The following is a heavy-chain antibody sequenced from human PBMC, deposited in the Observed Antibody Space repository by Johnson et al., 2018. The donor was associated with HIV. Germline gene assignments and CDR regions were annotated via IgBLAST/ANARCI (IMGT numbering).Heavy chain of an antibody. CDR1: GFTFTTYG. D-gene: IGHD3-3*01. CDR3: ARDHDGL. Sequence: QVQPVESGGGAVQPGRSMRHSCAASGFTFTTYGMHWVRQAAGKGLDWVAFISYDGSNKYYADSVKGRFTISRDNAKNSLYLQMNSLRAEDTAVYYCARDHDGLWGQGTMVTVSS. J-gene: IGHJ3*01. CDR2: ISYDGSNK. V-gene: IGHV3-30*03.